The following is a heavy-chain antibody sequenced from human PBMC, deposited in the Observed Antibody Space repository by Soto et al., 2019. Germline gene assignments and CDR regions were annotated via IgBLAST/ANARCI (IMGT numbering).Heavy chain of an antibody. CDR2: INHSGST. D-gene: IGHD2-2*01. CDR3: ASIKTYCSSTSCYFYYGMDV. V-gene: IGHV4-34*01. CDR1: GGSFSGYY. J-gene: IGHJ6*02. Sequence: PSETLSLTCAVYGGSFSGYYWSWIRQPPGKGLEWIGEINHSGSTNYNPSLKSRVTISVDTSKNQFSLKLSSVTAADTAVYYCASIKTYCSSTSCYFYYGMDVWGQGTTVTVSS.